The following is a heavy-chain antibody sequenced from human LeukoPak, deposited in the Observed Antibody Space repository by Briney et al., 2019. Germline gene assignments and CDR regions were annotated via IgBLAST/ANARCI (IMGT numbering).Heavy chain of an antibody. CDR3: ARCYFDSGSYFHKWFDP. D-gene: IGHD3-10*01. Sequence: GSLRLSCVASGFTFDDYAMHWIRQPPGKGLEWIGEINHSGSTNYNPSLKSRGTISVDTSKNQFSLKLSSVTAADTAVYYCARCYFDSGSYFHKWFDPWGQGTLVTVSS. CDR1: GFTFDDYA. CDR2: INHSGST. V-gene: IGHV4-34*01. J-gene: IGHJ5*02.